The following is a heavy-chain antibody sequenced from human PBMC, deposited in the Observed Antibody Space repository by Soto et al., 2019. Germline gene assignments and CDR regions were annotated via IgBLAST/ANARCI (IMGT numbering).Heavy chain of an antibody. CDR3: ARVGRDFWSGRANWFDP. D-gene: IGHD3-3*01. J-gene: IGHJ5*02. CDR2: IIPIFGTA. V-gene: IGHV1-69*01. CDR1: GGTFSSYA. Sequence: QVQLVQSGAEVKKPGSSVKVSCKASGGTFSSYAISWVRQAPGQGLEWMGGIIPIFGTANYAQKFQGRVTITADESTSTAYMELSSLRSEDTAVYYCARVGRDFWSGRANWFDPWGQGTLVTVSS.